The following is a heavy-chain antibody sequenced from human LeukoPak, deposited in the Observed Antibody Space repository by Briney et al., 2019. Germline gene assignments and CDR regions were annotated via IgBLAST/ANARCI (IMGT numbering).Heavy chain of an antibody. J-gene: IGHJ4*02. CDR1: GFIFSDYG. CDR2: ISYDGSNK. V-gene: IGHV3-30*19. CDR3: ARDSLEGGRWLQLRLLGY. D-gene: IGHD5-24*01. Sequence: GGSLRLSCGASGFIFSDYGMHWVHQAPGKGLEWVAVISYDGSNKYYADSVKGRFTISRDNSKNTLYLQMNSLRAEDTAVYYCARDSLEGGRWLQLRLLGYWGQGTLVTVSS.